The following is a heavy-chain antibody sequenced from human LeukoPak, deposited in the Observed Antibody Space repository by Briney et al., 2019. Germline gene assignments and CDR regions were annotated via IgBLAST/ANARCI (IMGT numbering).Heavy chain of an antibody. J-gene: IGHJ4*02. Sequence: GGTLRLSCAASGFTFSSYGMSWVRQAPGKGLEWVSAISGSGGSTYYADSVKGRFTISRDNSKNTLYLQMNSLRAEDTAVYYCARDLGKWEPQDYWGQGTPVTVSS. V-gene: IGHV3-23*01. CDR2: ISGSGGST. D-gene: IGHD1-26*01. CDR1: GFTFSSYG. CDR3: ARDLGKWEPQDY.